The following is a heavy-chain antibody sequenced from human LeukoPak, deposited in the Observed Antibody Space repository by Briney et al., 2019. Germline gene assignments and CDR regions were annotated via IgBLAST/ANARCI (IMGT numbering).Heavy chain of an antibody. V-gene: IGHV1-2*02. J-gene: IGHJ4*02. D-gene: IGHD1-26*01. CDR3: VRDPSEVGAL. CDR2: INPTNGGT. CDR1: GYTFTGYY. Sequence: GASVNVSCKASGYTFTGYYMHWVRQAPGQGLEWMGWINPTNGGTNYAQKFQGRVTMTSDTSISTAYTELSRLRPDDTAVYYCVRDPSEVGALWGQGSLVTVSS.